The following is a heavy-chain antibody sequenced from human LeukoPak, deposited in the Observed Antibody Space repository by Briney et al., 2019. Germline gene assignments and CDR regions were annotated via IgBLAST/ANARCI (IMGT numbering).Heavy chain of an antibody. J-gene: IGHJ4*02. CDR1: GFTFDDYT. CDR2: ISWDGGST. V-gene: IGHV3-43*01. CDR3: AKVFGERPDY. Sequence: GGSLRLSCAASGFTFDDYTMHWVRQAPGKGLEWVSLISWDGGSTYYADSVKGRFTISRDNSKNSLYLQMNSLRTEDTALYYCAKVFGERPDYWGQGTLVTVSS. D-gene: IGHD3-10*02.